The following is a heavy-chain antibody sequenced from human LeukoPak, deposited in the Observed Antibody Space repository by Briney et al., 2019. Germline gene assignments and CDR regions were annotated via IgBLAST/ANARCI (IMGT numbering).Heavy chain of an antibody. D-gene: IGHD6-13*01. CDR2: IYYSGST. V-gene: IGHV4-59*01. CDR3: ARATWEGSSWYARRFFDY. J-gene: IGHJ4*02. CDR1: GGSISSYY. Sequence: PSETLSLTCTVSGGSISSYYWSWIRQPPGKGLEWIGYIYYSGSTNYNPSLKSRVTISVDTSKNQFSLKLSSVTAADTAVYYCARATWEGSSWYARRFFDYWGQGTLVTVSS.